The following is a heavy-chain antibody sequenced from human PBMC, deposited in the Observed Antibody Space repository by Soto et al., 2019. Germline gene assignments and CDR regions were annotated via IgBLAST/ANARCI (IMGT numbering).Heavy chain of an antibody. CDR2: IYYRGST. CDR3: ARGRSSTSPYPIGY. Sequence: QEHLQESGPGLVNPSQPLSLTCTVSGGSISSGGYYWSWIRQHPGKGLEWIGYIYYRGSTYYNPALKSRVTIAVDTSKTRFSLKLSSVTAACTAGYYCARGRSSTSPYPIGYWGQGPLVPVSS. V-gene: IGHV4-31*03. J-gene: IGHJ4*02. D-gene: IGHD2-2*01. CDR1: GGSISSGGYY.